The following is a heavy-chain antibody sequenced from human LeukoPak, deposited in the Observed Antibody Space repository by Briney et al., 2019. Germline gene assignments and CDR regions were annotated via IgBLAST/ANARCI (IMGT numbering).Heavy chain of an antibody. J-gene: IGHJ4*02. D-gene: IGHD2-2*03. V-gene: IGHV3-7*01. CDR3: ASGSLARGGPDY. CDR1: GFTFSSYW. Sequence: GGSLRLSCAASGFTFSSYWMSWVRQAPGRGLEWVANMNQDGSQKYYVDSVKDRFTISRDNAKNSLYLQMNSLRDEDTAVYYCASGSLARGGPDYWGQGTLVTVSS. CDR2: MNQDGSQK.